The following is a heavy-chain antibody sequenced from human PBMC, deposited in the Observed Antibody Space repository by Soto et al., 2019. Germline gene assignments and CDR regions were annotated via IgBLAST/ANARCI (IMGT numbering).Heavy chain of an antibody. CDR3: ASSVTAHYGMDL. J-gene: IGHJ6*02. CDR2: IDPSDSYT. D-gene: IGHD4-4*01. Sequence: GESLKISCKGSGYSFTSYWISWVRQMPVKGLEWMGRIDPSDSYTNYSPSFQGHVTISADKSISTAYLQWSSLKASDTAMYYCASSVTAHYGMDLWGQGPTVTVSS. V-gene: IGHV5-10-1*01. CDR1: GYSFTSYW.